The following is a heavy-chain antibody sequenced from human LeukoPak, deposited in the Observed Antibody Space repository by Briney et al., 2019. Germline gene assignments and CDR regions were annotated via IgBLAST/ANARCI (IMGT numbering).Heavy chain of an antibody. V-gene: IGHV4-39*07. CDR3: ARKLKRSYYYDSRHDAFDI. Sequence: SETLSLTCTVSGDSISNSIYYWGWIRQPPGKGLEWIGNIYYTGTTYYNPSLRSRVTISIDTSKNQFSLKLTSVTAADTAVYYCARKLKRSYYYDSRHDAFDIWGQGTMVTVSP. CDR2: IYYTGTT. J-gene: IGHJ3*02. D-gene: IGHD3-22*01. CDR1: GDSISNSIYY.